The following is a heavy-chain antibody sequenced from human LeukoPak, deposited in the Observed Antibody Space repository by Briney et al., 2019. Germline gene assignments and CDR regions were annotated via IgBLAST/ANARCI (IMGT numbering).Heavy chain of an antibody. D-gene: IGHD3-10*02. V-gene: IGHV3-48*03. Sequence: GGSLRLSCAASGFTFSSFEMNWVRQAPGKGLEWVSYISSSGSTIYYADSVKGRFTISRDNAKNSLYLQMNSLRAEDTAVYYCAELGITMIGGVWGKGTTVTVSS. CDR2: ISSSGSTI. CDR3: AELGITMIGGV. J-gene: IGHJ6*04. CDR1: GFTFSSFE.